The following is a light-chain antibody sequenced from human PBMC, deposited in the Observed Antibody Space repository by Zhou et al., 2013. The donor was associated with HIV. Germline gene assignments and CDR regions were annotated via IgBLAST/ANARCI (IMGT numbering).Light chain of an antibody. J-gene: IGKJ2*04. V-gene: IGKV1-5*03. CDR3: QQYGSSPPMCS. Sequence: DIQMTQSPSTLSASVGDRVTITCRASQSIRSWLAWYQQKPGKAPKLLIYKASSLESGVPSTFSGGGSGTEFTLTISSLQPDDFAVYYCQQYGSSPPMCSFGQGTKLEIK. CDR2: KAS. CDR1: QSIRSW.